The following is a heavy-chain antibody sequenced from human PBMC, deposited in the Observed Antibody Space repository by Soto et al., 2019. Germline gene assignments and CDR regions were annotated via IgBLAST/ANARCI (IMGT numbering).Heavy chain of an antibody. V-gene: IGHV3-53*01. CDR2: IYSGGST. CDR3: ASASIAAAGDYYYYGMDV. J-gene: IGHJ6*02. CDR1: GFTVSSNY. D-gene: IGHD6-13*01. Sequence: GSLRLSCAASGFTVSSNYMSWVRQAPGKGLEWVSVIYSGGSTYYADSVKGRFTISRDNSKNTLYLQMNSLRAEDTAVYCCASASIAAAGDYYYYGMDVWGQGTTVTVSS.